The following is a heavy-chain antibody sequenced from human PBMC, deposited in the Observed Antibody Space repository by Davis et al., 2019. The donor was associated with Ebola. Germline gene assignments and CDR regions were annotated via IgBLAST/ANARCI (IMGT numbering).Heavy chain of an antibody. CDR2: FDPEDLEM. V-gene: IGHV1-24*01. CDR1: GYTLSQIS. J-gene: IGHJ3*01. Sequence: ASVKVSCKVSGYTLSQISIYWVRQAPGKGLEWMGGFDPEDLEMIYAQRFQGRVAMTEDTSTDTAYMELSSLRSEDTAIYYCSTGPSMVLDRDDVFDFWGQGTMVTVSS. D-gene: IGHD3-10*01. CDR3: STGPSMVLDRDDVFDF.